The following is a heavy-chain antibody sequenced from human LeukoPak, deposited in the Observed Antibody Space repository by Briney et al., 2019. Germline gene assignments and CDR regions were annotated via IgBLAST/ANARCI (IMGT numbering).Heavy chain of an antibody. J-gene: IGHJ5*01. V-gene: IGHV3-48*04. Sequence: GGSLRLSCAASGFTFSDSAMHWVRQAPGKGLAWISYIDGRSRTIHYAESAKGRFTISRDNAKNSLYLQMNSLRAEDTAVYYCARDYLRYSDSWGQGTLVTVSS. CDR1: GFTFSDSA. CDR3: ARDYLRYSDS. CDR2: IDGRSRTI. D-gene: IGHD3-9*01.